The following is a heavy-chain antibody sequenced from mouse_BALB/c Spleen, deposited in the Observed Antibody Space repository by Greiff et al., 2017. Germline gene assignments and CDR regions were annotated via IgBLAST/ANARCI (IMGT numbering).Heavy chain of an antibody. Sequence: VQLQQSGAELVKPGASVKLSCTASGFNIKDTYMHWVKQRPEQGLEWIGRIDPANGNTKYDPKFQGKATITADTSSNTAYLQLSSLTSEDTAVYYCARGAYGNYGAMDYWGQGTSVTVSS. J-gene: IGHJ4*01. CDR2: IDPANGNT. CDR1: GFNIKDTY. V-gene: IGHV14-3*02. CDR3: ARGAYGNYGAMDY. D-gene: IGHD2-1*01.